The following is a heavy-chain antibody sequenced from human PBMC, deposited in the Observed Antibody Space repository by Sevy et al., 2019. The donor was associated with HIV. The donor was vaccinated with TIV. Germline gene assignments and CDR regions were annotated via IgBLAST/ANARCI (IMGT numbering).Heavy chain of an antibody. Sequence: GSLRLSCAASGFTFSAYAMNWVRQAPGKGLEWVSAINGKGRSTHYTDSVEGRFTISRDNSKNTLFLQMNSLRSEDTAVDYCAKTINSWGVVVPPANYFYYGMDVGGQGTAVTVSS. V-gene: IGHV3-23*01. CDR3: AKTINSWGVVVPPANYFYYGMDV. D-gene: IGHD2-2*01. CDR2: INGKGRST. J-gene: IGHJ6*02. CDR1: GFTFSAYA.